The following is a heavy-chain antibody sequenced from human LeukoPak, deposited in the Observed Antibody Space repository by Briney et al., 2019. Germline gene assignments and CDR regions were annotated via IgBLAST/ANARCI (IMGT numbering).Heavy chain of an antibody. J-gene: IGHJ4*02. CDR3: ARLTYSSGYLGY. CDR1: GFTFSSYE. CDR2: IYYSGST. D-gene: IGHD3-22*01. V-gene: IGHV4-39*01. Sequence: PGGSLRLSCAASGFTFSSYEMNWVRQAPGKGLEWVGSIYYSGSTYYNPSLKSRVTISVDTSKNQFSLKLSSVTAADTAVYYCARLTYSSGYLGYWGQGTLVSVSS.